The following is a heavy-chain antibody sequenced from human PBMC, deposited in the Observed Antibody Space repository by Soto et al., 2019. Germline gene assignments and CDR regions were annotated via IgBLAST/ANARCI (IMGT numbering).Heavy chain of an antibody. V-gene: IGHV3-23*01. CDR2: ISGSGDST. CDR3: AKGVPGIAVAGTGYFQH. D-gene: IGHD6-19*01. CDR1: GFTFSSYA. J-gene: IGHJ1*01. Sequence: EVQLLESGGGLVQPGGSLRLSCAASGFTFSSYAMSWVRQAPGKGLEWVSGISGSGDSTYYADSVKGRFTISRDNSKNTGYLKRNSLRAEDTAVYYCAKGVPGIAVAGTGYFQHWGQGTLVTVSS.